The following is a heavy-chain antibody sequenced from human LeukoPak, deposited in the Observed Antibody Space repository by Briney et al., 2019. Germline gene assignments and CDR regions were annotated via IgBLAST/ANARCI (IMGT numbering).Heavy chain of an antibody. CDR1: GCTFSNYW. J-gene: IGHJ1*01. CDR2: IKQDGSEI. Sequence: GGSLRLSCAASGCTFSNYWMSWVRQAPGKGLEWVANIKQDGSEIFYVASVKGRFTISRDNAKNSLFLQMSSLRAEDTAVYYCAATVRHLPLADFQYWGQGTLVTVSS. V-gene: IGHV3-7*01. CDR3: AATVRHLPLADFQY. D-gene: IGHD1-1*01.